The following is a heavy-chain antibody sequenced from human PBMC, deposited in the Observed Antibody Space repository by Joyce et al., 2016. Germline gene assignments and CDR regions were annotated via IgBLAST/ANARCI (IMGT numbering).Heavy chain of an antibody. CDR3: ARGSSALTYFDF. V-gene: IGHV1-3*01. J-gene: IGHJ4*02. Sequence: QVQLVQSGAEVKKPGASVKVSCKASGYTFTGHTIHWVRQAAGQSLEWMGWINAGNGNTRCSQKCQGRVTVSRDTSANTAYMEVGSLRSEDTVVYYCARGSSALTYFDFWGLGTLVTVSS. D-gene: IGHD3-10*01. CDR1: GYTFTGHT. CDR2: INAGNGNT.